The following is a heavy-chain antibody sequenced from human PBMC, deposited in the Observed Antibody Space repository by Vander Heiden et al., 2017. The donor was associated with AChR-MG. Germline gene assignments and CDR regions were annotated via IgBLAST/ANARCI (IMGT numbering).Heavy chain of an antibody. CDR1: GFTFNNYG. D-gene: IGHD3-16*01. V-gene: IGHV3-30*18. CDR2: SSYDGSNR. J-gene: IGHJ6*03. Sequence: QVQLVESGGGVVQPGGSLRLSCAAHGFTFNNYGINWVRQAPGKGLEWVAVSSYDGSNRDYADSVRGRFTVSRDKSKKTVYLQMNSLRAEDTAVYYCAKGKTVQESLDYMDVWGKGTTVTVSS. CDR3: AKGKTVQESLDYMDV.